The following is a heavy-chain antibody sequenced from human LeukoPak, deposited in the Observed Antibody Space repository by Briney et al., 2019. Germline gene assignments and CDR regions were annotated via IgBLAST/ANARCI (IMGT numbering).Heavy chain of an antibody. D-gene: IGHD4-17*01. Sequence: GGSLRLSCAASGFTFSGDWMHWVRQVPGKGLVWVSHINSEGRSTSYADSVKGRFTISRDNAKNTLYLQMNSLRVEDTAVYYCARAETTSKYYYYYGMDVWGKGTTVTVSS. CDR2: INSEGRST. J-gene: IGHJ6*04. CDR3: ARAETTSKYYYYYGMDV. V-gene: IGHV3-74*01. CDR1: GFTFSGDW.